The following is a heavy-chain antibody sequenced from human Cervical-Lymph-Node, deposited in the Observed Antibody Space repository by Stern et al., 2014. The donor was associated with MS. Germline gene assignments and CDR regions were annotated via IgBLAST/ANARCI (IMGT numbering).Heavy chain of an antibody. V-gene: IGHV4-61*02. CDR3: ARGNYDVLTDNGGHGFDI. CDR2: IYSSGGT. D-gene: IGHD3-9*01. Sequence: QVQLQESGPGLVKPSQTLSLTCTVSGGSISSGNYYWSWIRQPAGEGLEWIGRIYSSGGTQYNPPLKSRVTISADTSTNQFSPRMSSVTAADTAVYYCARGNYDVLTDNGGHGFDIWGQGTMVTVSS. CDR1: GGSISSGNYY. J-gene: IGHJ3*02.